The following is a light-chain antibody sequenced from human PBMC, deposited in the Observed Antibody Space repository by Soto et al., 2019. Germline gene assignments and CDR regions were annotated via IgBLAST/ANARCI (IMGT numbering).Light chain of an antibody. J-gene: IGKJ3*01. V-gene: IGKV1-27*01. Sequence: DIQMTQSPSSLSASVGDRVTITCRASQGISSYLAWYQQKPGKVPRLLIYAASTLQSGVPTRFSGSGSGTDFNLTISSLQPEDIGTFYCQKYNSALFTFGPGTKVDIK. CDR2: AAS. CDR3: QKYNSALFT. CDR1: QGISSY.